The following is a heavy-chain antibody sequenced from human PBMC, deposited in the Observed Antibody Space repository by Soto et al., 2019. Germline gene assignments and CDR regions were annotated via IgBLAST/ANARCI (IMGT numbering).Heavy chain of an antibody. CDR2: IYYYGST. V-gene: IGHV4-31*03. D-gene: IGHD2-21*02. CDR3: ARVCGGDCHYGMDV. Sequence: QVQLQESGPGLVKPSQTLSLTCTVSGGSISSGGYYWSRTRQHPGKGLEWIGYIYYYGSTYYNPSLKSRVTISVDTSKNQFSLKLSSVTAADTAVYYCARVCGGDCHYGMDVWGQGTTVTVSS. CDR1: GGSISSGGYY. J-gene: IGHJ6*02.